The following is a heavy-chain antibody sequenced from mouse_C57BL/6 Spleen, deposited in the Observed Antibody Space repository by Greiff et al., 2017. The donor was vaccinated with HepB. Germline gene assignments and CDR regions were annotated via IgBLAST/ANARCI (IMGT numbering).Heavy chain of an antibody. J-gene: IGHJ2*01. Sequence: EVQLQQSGAELVRPGASVKLSCTASGFNIKDDYMHWVKQRPEQGLEWIGWIDPENGDTEYASKFQGKATITADTSSNTAYLQRSSLTAEDTAVYYCTTRGCDYWGKGTTRTVAS. CDR1: GFNIKDDY. V-gene: IGHV14-4*01. CDR2: IDPENGDT. CDR3: TTRGCDY.